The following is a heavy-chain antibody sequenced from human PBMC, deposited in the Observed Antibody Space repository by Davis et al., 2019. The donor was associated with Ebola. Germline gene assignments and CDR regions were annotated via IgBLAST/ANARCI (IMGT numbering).Heavy chain of an antibody. Sequence: GGSLRLSCAASGFTFSSYGMHWVRQAPGKGLEWVAVIWYDGSNKYYADSVKGRFTISRDNSKNTLYLQMNSLRAEDTAVYYCAKDRSGWAAVAGPSDYFDYWGQGTLVTVSS. CDR2: IWYDGSNK. V-gene: IGHV3-33*06. CDR3: AKDRSGWAAVAGPSDYFDY. CDR1: GFTFSSYG. J-gene: IGHJ4*02. D-gene: IGHD6-19*01.